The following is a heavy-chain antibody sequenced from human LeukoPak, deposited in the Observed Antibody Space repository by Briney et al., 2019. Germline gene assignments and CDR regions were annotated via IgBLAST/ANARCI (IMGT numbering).Heavy chain of an antibody. CDR1: GGSFSGYY. CDR3: ARNQRQPWAYYYYGMDV. CDR2: INHSGST. J-gene: IGHJ6*02. V-gene: IGHV4-34*01. D-gene: IGHD5-18*01. Sequence: PSETLSLTCAVYGGSFSGYYWSWIRQPPGKGLEWIGEINHSGSTNYNPSLKSRVTISVDTSKNQFSLKLSSVTAADTAVYYCARNQRQPWAYYYYGMDVWGQGTTVTVSS.